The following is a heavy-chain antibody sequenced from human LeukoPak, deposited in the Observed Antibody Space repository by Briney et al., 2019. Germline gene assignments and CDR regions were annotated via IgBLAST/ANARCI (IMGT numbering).Heavy chain of an antibody. D-gene: IGHD3-22*01. J-gene: IGHJ4*02. CDR3: ARRAGDYSHPYDY. V-gene: IGHV3-53*01. CDR2: IYSGGST. Sequence: GGSLRLSCAASGFTVSSNSMSWVRQAPGKGLEWVSFIYSGGSTQYSDSVEGRFTNSRDNSKTTLYLQMNSLRAEDTAVYYCARRAGDYSHPYDYWGQGTLVTVSS. CDR1: GFTVSSNS.